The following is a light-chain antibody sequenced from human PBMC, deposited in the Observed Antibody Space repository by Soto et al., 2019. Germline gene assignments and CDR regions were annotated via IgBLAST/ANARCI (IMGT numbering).Light chain of an antibody. V-gene: IGLV1-44*01. CDR3: GTWDSSLNGYV. Sequence: QSVLTQPPSASGTPGQRVTISCSGSNSNIGSNTVTWYQQLPGTTPILLIYSNNQRSSGVPDRFSGSRSGSSGSLAISWRQSEDDADYYCGTWDSSLNGYVFGSGTKVTVL. CDR2: SNN. CDR1: NSNIGSNT. J-gene: IGLJ1*01.